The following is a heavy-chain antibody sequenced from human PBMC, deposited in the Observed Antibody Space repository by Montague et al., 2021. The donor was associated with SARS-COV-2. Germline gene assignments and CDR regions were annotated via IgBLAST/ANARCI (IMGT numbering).Heavy chain of an antibody. CDR3: ARVGVGTMVRGVIPAYYYYGMDV. Sequence: SETLSLTCTVSGGSLSSYYWSWVRQPPGKGLEWIGYIYYSGSTNYNPSLKSRVTISVDTSKNQFSLNLSSVTAADTAVYYCARVGVGTMVRGVIPAYYYYGMDVWGQGTTVTVSS. J-gene: IGHJ6*02. CDR2: IYYSGST. CDR1: GGSLSSYY. D-gene: IGHD3-10*01. V-gene: IGHV4-59*08.